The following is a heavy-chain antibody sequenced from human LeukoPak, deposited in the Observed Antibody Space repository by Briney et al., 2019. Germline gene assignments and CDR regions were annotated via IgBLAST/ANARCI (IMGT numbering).Heavy chain of an antibody. CDR3: AREDTAMVLIDY. J-gene: IGHJ4*02. CDR1: GFTFSSYA. D-gene: IGHD5-18*01. V-gene: IGHV3-30-3*01. Sequence: GRSLRLSCAASGFTFSSYAMHWARQAPGKGLEWVAVISYDGSNKYYADSVKGRFTISRDNSKNTLYLQMNSLRAEDTAVYYCAREDTAMVLIDYWGQGTLVTVSS. CDR2: ISYDGSNK.